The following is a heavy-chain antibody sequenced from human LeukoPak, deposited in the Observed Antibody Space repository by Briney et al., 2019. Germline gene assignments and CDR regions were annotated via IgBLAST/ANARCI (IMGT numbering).Heavy chain of an antibody. CDR1: GYTFTSYD. J-gene: IGHJ4*02. Sequence: ASVKVSCKASGYTFTSYDINWVRQATGQGLEWMGWMNPNSGNTGYAQKFQGRVTITRNTSISTAYMELSRLRSDDTAVYYCARASQYGSGSYFLLYRPPIPDYWGQGTLVTVSS. CDR2: MNPNSGNT. V-gene: IGHV1-8*03. D-gene: IGHD3-10*01. CDR3: ARASQYGSGSYFLLYRPPIPDY.